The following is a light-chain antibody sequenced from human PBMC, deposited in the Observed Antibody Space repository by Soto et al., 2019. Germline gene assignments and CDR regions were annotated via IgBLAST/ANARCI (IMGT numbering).Light chain of an antibody. J-gene: IGKJ4*01. CDR1: QSVSNN. CDR3: QQYIQWPLT. CDR2: GAS. Sequence: EIVLTQYPATLSVSQGERATLSCRASQSVSNNLAWYQQKPGQAPRLLIQGASTRATGISGRFTGSGSGTEFTLTISSLQSEDFAVYYCQQYIQWPLTFGGGTKVDI. V-gene: IGKV3-15*01.